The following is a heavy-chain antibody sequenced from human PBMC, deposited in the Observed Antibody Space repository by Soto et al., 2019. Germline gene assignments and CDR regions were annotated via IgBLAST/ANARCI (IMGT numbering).Heavy chain of an antibody. CDR2: ISGSGGST. D-gene: IGHD3-16*01. J-gene: IGHJ6*03. Sequence: GGSLRLSCAASGFTFSSYAMSWVRQAPGKGLEWVSAISGSGGSTYYADSVKGRFTISRDNSKNTLYLQMNSLRAEDTAVYYCAKAGGPHRYYYYYMDVWGKGTTVTVSS. V-gene: IGHV3-23*01. CDR1: GFTFSSYA. CDR3: AKAGGPHRYYYYYMDV.